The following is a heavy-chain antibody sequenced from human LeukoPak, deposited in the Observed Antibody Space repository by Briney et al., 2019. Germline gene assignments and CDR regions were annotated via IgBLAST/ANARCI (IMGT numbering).Heavy chain of an antibody. CDR2: IIPIFGTA. CDR1: GGTFSRYA. CDR3: ARGGRRLGNYYMDV. D-gene: IGHD3-9*01. J-gene: IGHJ6*03. V-gene: IGHV1-69*01. Sequence: GSSVKVSCKASGGTFSRYAMSWVRQAPGQGLEWMGGIIPIFGTASFAQKFQGRVTITADESTGTAYMELSSLRSEDTAVYYCARGGRRLGNYYMDVWGKGTTVTISS.